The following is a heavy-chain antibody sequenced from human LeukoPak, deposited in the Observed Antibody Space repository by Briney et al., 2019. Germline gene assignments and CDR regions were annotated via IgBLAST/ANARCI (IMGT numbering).Heavy chain of an antibody. CDR1: GLSISDHF. CDR3: ARVPGGYDTLYDY. V-gene: IGHV3-11*01. J-gene: IGHJ4*02. CDR2: ITPEKTV. D-gene: IGHD5-12*01. Sequence: PGGSLRLSCAASGLSISDHFMSWVRQAPGKAPEWVSYITPEKTVHYLDSVKGRFTISRDNAKNSLYLQMNSLRAKDTAVYYCARVPGGYDTLYDYWGQGTLVTVSS.